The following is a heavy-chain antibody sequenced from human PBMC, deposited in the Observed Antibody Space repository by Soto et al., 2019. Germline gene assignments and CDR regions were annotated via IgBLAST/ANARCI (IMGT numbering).Heavy chain of an antibody. CDR3: TRELEWELPSRNFDY. D-gene: IGHD1-26*01. Sequence: QVQLVESGGGVVQPGRSLRLSCAASGFTFSSHAMHWVRQAPGKGLEWVAVISYDGSNKYYADSVKGRFTISRDNSKNTLYLQMNSLRAEDTAVYYCTRELEWELPSRNFDYWGQGTLVTVSS. CDR1: GFTFSSHA. V-gene: IGHV3-30-3*01. J-gene: IGHJ4*02. CDR2: ISYDGSNK.